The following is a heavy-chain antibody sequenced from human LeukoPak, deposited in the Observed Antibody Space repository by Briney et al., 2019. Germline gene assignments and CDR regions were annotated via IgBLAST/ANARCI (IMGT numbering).Heavy chain of an antibody. CDR3: ARKAQYNGHYPLDY. J-gene: IGHJ4*02. CDR1: GFTFTSYS. CDR2: TSDRGDYT. D-gene: IGHD1-7*01. V-gene: IGHV3-23*01. Sequence: GGSLRLSWAASGFTFTSYSMSWVRQAPGEGLEWVSGTSDRGDYTYYADSVKGRFTISRDSSKNTLFLQMNSLRAEDTALYFCARKAQYNGHYPLDYWGQSTLVTVSS.